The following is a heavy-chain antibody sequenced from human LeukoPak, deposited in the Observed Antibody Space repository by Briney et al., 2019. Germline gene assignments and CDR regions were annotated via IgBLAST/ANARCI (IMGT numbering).Heavy chain of an antibody. J-gene: IGHJ4*02. Sequence: PGGSLRDSCSASGFTFSSYAMHWVRQAPGKGLEYVSAISSNGGSTYYADSVKGRFIISRDNSKNTLSLQVSSLRAEDTAVYYCAKDRYSYAFEYSDSWGQGTLVTVSS. CDR2: ISSNGGST. D-gene: IGHD5-18*01. V-gene: IGHV3-64*04. CDR1: GFTFSSYA. CDR3: AKDRYSYAFEYSDS.